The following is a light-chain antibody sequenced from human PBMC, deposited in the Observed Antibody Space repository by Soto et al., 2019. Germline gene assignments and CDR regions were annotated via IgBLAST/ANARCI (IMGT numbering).Light chain of an antibody. J-gene: IGLJ1*01. CDR3: CSYTGSTTYV. V-gene: IGLV2-14*01. Sequence: QSVLTQPASVSGSPGQSITISCTGTSSDVGGYNYVSWYQQHPGKAPKLMIYEVSNRPSGVSNRFSGSKSGNTASLTISGLQPQDGADYYCCSYTGSTTYVFGTGTKVTVL. CDR1: SSDVGGYNY. CDR2: EVS.